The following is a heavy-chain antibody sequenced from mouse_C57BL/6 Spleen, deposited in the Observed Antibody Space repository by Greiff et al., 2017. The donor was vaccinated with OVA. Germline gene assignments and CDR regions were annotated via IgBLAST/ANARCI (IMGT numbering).Heavy chain of an antibody. CDR2: IDPSDSYT. CDR3: ARSRYGSLYAMDY. J-gene: IGHJ4*01. CDR1: GYTFTSYW. D-gene: IGHD1-1*01. Sequence: QVQLQQPGAELVMPGASVKLSCKASGYTFTSYWMHWVKQRPGQGLEWIGEIDPSDSYTNHNQKFKGKSTLTVDKSSSTAYMQLSSLTSEDSAVYYCARSRYGSLYAMDYWGQGTSVTVSS. V-gene: IGHV1-69*01.